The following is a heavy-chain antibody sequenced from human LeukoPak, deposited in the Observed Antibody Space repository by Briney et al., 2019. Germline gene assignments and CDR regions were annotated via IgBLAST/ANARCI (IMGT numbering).Heavy chain of an antibody. D-gene: IGHD1-26*01. CDR3: ARRGRRVGATVASNWFDP. J-gene: IGHJ5*02. CDR2: MNPNSGGT. V-gene: IGHV1-8*01. CDR1: GYTFTIYD. Sequence: ASVKVSCKASGYTFTIYDINWVRQAPGQGLEWVGWMNPNSGGTGYAQKFQGRVTMTRNTSISTAYMELSSLRSEDTAVYYCARRGRRVGATVASNWFDPWGQGTLVTVSS.